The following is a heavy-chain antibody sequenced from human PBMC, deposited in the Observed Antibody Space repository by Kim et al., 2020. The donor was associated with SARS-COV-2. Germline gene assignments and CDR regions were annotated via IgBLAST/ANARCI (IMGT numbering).Heavy chain of an antibody. CDR3: AGGSRGWASGAFDI. D-gene: IGHD3-22*01. V-gene: IGHV1-46*01. CDR1: GYTFTGYY. J-gene: IGHJ3*02. Sequence: ASVKVSCKASGYTFTGYYMHWVRQAPRQGLEWMGIINPSGGSTSYAQKFQARVTMTKDTSTSTVYMELGSLRSEDTAVYYCAGGSRGWASGAFDIWGQGTMVTVSS. CDR2: INPSGGST.